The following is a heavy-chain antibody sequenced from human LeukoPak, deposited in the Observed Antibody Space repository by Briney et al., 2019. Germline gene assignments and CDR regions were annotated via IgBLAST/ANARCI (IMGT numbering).Heavy chain of an antibody. J-gene: IGHJ1*01. Sequence: GGSLRLSCAASGFTFSTYAMSWVRQAPGKGLEWVSAICGSDGSRYYADSVKGRFTISRDNSDNRLYLQMNSLRAEDTALYYCARLAGSAWGTEYFQHWGQGTLVTVSS. CDR3: ARLAGSAWGTEYFQH. V-gene: IGHV3-23*01. CDR1: GFTFSTYA. D-gene: IGHD1-14*01. CDR2: ICGSDGSR.